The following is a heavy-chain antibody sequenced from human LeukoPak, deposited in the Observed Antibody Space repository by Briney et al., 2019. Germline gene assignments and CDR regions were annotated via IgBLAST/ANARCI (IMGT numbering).Heavy chain of an antibody. Sequence: SETLSLTCTVSGGSISSYYWSWIRQPAGKGLEWIGLIYTSGSTNYNPSLKSRVTMSVDTSKNQFSLKLSSVTAADTAVYYCARDRACCGGDCYYYFDYWGQGTLVTVSS. J-gene: IGHJ4*02. D-gene: IGHD2-21*02. CDR3: ARDRACCGGDCYYYFDY. CDR1: GGSISSYY. V-gene: IGHV4-4*07. CDR2: IYTSGST.